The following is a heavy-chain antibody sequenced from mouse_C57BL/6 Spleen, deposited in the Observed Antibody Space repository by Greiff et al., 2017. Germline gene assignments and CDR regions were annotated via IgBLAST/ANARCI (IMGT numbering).Heavy chain of an antibody. Sequence: EVQLVESGGGLVQPGGSMKLSCAASGFTFSDAWMDWVRQSPETGLEWVAEIRNKANNHATYYAESVKGRFTISRDDSKSSVYLQMNSLRAEDTGIYYCTRNYGSSYAWYFDVWGTGTTVTVSS. CDR1: GFTFSDAW. CDR2: IRNKANNHAT. CDR3: TRNYGSSYAWYFDV. V-gene: IGHV6-6*01. D-gene: IGHD1-1*01. J-gene: IGHJ1*03.